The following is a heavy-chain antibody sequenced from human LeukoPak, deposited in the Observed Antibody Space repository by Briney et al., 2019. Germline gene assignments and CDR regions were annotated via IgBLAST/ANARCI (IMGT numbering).Heavy chain of an antibody. CDR2: ISGSGTNT. D-gene: IGHD3/OR15-3a*01. CDR3: AKGTAYYSLGP. V-gene: IGHV3-23*01. CDR1: GFTFSSYG. Sequence: GGSLRLSCTASGFTFSSYGMSWVRQAPGKGPEWVSHISGSGTNTYYAAPVKGRFTISRDNSKNTLYLQMNSLRAEDTAMYYCAKGTAYYSLGPWGQGALATVSS. J-gene: IGHJ5*02.